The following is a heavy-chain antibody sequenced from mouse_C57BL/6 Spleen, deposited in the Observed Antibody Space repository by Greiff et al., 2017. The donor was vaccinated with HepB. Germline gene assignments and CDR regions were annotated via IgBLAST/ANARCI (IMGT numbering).Heavy chain of an antibody. D-gene: IGHD4-1*01. Sequence: VQLQQSGPALVKPGASVNISCKASGYTFTDYYMNWVKQSHGKSLEWLGDINPNNGGTSYNQKFKGKATLTVDKSSSTAYMELRSLTSEDSAVDYCAAGYSDWDWANWGKGTLVTVAA. J-gene: IGHJ3*01. CDR2: INPNNGGT. CDR1: GYTFTDYY. V-gene: IGHV1-26*01. CDR3: AAGYSDWDWAN.